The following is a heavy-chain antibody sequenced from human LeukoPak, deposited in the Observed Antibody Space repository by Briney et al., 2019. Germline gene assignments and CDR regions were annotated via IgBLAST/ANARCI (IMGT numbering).Heavy chain of an antibody. Sequence: PGTSLRLSCAASQFTFSSYDMHWVRQAPGKGLHWVAIISSDGSVTYYADSVKGRFTISRDNSKDTLYLQMNSLRAEDTAVYYCAKGGGLVGATWGGIYYFDYWGQGTLVTVSS. CDR2: ISSDGSVT. CDR3: AKGGGLVGATWGGIYYFDY. J-gene: IGHJ4*02. V-gene: IGHV3-30*18. CDR1: QFTFSSYD. D-gene: IGHD1-26*01.